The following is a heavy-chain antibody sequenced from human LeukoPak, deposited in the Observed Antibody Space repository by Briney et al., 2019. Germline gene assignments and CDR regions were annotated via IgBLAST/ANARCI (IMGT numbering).Heavy chain of an antibody. CDR2: IYYSGST. J-gene: IGHJ5*02. CDR1: GYSISSGYY. Sequence: SETLSLTCTVSGYSISSGYYWGWIRQPPGKGLEWIGSIYYSGSTYYNPSLKSRVTISVDTSKNQFSLKLSSVTAADTAVYYCARLALRDWFDPWGQGTLVTVSS. V-gene: IGHV4-38-2*02. CDR3: ARLALRDWFDP.